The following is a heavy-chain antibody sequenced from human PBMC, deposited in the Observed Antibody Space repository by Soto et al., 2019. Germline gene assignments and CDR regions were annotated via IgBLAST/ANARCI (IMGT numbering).Heavy chain of an antibody. CDR1: GGSISSYY. V-gene: IGHV4-59*08. J-gene: IGHJ1*01. CDR2: IYYSGST. Sequence: SETLSLTCTVSGGSISSYYWSWIRQPPGKGLEWIGYIYYSGSTNYSPSLKSRVTISVDTSKNQFSLKLSSVTAADTAVYYCASRVVAANLEYFQHWGQGTLVTVSS. CDR3: ASRVVAANLEYFQH. D-gene: IGHD2-15*01.